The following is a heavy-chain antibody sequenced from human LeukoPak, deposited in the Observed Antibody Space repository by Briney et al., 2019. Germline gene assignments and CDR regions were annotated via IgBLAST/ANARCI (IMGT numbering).Heavy chain of an antibody. Sequence: PSETLSLTCTVSGGSVISTEFYWGWIRQPPGKGLQWVGNIYYTGSTYYNPSLNSRVAMSVDTSQNQFSLKMASVTAADTAVYYCARLSKGRYFDYTFDNWGQGTLVTVSS. CDR3: ARLSKGRYFDYTFDN. J-gene: IGHJ4*02. V-gene: IGHV4-39*01. CDR1: GGSVISTEFY. CDR2: IYYTGST. D-gene: IGHD3-9*01.